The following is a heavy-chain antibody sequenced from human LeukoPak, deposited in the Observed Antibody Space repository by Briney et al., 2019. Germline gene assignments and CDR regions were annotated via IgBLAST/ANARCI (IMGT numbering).Heavy chain of an antibody. Sequence: PGGSLRLSCAASGFTFSSYSMNWVRQAPGKGLEWVSSISSSSSYIYYADSVKGRFTISRDNAKNSLYLQMNSLRAEDTAVYYCARNLEYCSSTSCFAFDIWGQGTMVTVSS. CDR1: GFTFSSYS. V-gene: IGHV3-21*01. D-gene: IGHD2-2*01. J-gene: IGHJ3*02. CDR3: ARNLEYCSSTSCFAFDI. CDR2: ISSSSSYI.